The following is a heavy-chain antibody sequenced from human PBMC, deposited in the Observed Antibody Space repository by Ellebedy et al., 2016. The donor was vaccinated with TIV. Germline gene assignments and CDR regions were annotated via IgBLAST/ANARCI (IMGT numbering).Heavy chain of an antibody. CDR3: ARDREVRGVIGYYYGMDV. V-gene: IGHV4-31*03. Sequence: SETLSLTXTVSGGSISSGGYYWSWIRQHPGKGLEWIGYIYYSGSTYYNPSLKSRVTISVDTSKNQFSLKLSSVTAADTAVYYCARDREVRGVIGYYYGMDVWGQGTTVTVSS. D-gene: IGHD3-10*01. CDR2: IYYSGST. CDR1: GGSISSGGYY. J-gene: IGHJ6*02.